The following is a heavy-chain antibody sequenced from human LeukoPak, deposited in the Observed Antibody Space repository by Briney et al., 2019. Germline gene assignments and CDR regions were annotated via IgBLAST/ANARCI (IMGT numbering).Heavy chain of an antibody. Sequence: GGSLRLSCAASGFTFSSYGMHWVRQAPGKGPEWVAFIRYDGSNKYYADSVKGRFTISRDNSKNTLYLQMNSLRAEDTAVYYCAKGGDSSGYYFPTYFDYWGQGTLVTVSS. CDR1: GFTFSSYG. CDR2: IRYDGSNK. CDR3: AKGGDSSGYYFPTYFDY. D-gene: IGHD3-22*01. V-gene: IGHV3-30*02. J-gene: IGHJ4*02.